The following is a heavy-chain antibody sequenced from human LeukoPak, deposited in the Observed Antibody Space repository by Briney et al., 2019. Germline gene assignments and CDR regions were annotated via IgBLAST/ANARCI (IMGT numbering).Heavy chain of an antibody. D-gene: IGHD4-17*01. Sequence: ASVTVSCKAYGYRFRDHYIHWVRQAPGQGLEYLGWINPNSGGTNYAQKFQGRVTLTRDTSIDTAYIHLDSLTSDDTAVYFCARGYFGDYVLDTWGQGTLVTVSS. J-gene: IGHJ5*02. CDR3: ARGYFGDYVLDT. V-gene: IGHV1-2*02. CDR1: GYRFRDHY. CDR2: INPNSGGT.